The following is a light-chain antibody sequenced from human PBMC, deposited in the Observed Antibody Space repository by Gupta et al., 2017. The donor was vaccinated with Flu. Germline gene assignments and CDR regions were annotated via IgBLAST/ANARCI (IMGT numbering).Light chain of an antibody. V-gene: IGKV3-20*01. J-gene: IGKJ4*01. CDR3: QRQDCTGPAVT. CDR1: QGGSSNC. CDR2: SAC. Sequence: LALSPGERANIACRASQGGSSNCLAWYQQKQGHGPGLLIYSACERAAGIGERFSGSGSGSEIALTISRRSLEDVDMEDCQRQDCTGPAVTFGAGTKVEIK.